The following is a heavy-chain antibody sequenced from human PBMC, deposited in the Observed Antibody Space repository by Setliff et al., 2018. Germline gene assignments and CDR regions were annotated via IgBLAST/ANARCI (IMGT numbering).Heavy chain of an antibody. Sequence: GASVKVSCKGSGYRFIVYYIHWVRQTPGKGLEWMGRVDPKDGQAIYAKKFRGRFTITADTSIDTAYMELSSLTSEDTAVYYCATDLAIRGVQFDYWGRGTLVTV. CDR1: GYRFIVYY. J-gene: IGHJ4*02. CDR2: VDPKDGQA. D-gene: IGHD3-10*01. CDR3: ATDLAIRGVQFDY. V-gene: IGHV1-69-2*01.